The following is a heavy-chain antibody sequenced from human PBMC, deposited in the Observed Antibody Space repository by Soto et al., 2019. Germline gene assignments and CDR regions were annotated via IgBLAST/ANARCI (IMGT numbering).Heavy chain of an antibody. J-gene: IGHJ6*02. CDR3: AKGSYSSGQRIDYGMDG. CDR1: GYTRTELS. D-gene: IGHD6-19*01. V-gene: IGHV1-24*01. CDR2: FDPEDGET. Sequence: QVQLVQSGAEVKKPGASVKVSCKVSGYTRTELSMHWVRQAPGKGREWMGGFDPEDGETIYAQKFQGRVTMTEDTAKDTDYMELSSLRSEDTAVYYCAKGSYSSGQRIDYGMDGWGQGTTVTVSS.